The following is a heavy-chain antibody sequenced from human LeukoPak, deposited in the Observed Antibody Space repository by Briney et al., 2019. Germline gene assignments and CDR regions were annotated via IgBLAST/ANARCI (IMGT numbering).Heavy chain of an antibody. Sequence: SVKVSCKASGGTFISYAISWVRQAPGQGLEWMGGIIPIFGTANYAQKFQGRVTITADESTSTAYMELSSLRSEDTAVYYCARADYDFWNGYYFVYYYYGMDVWGQGTTVTVSS. CDR3: ARADYDFWNGYYFVYYYYGMDV. CDR1: GGTFISYA. D-gene: IGHD3-3*01. CDR2: IIPIFGTA. V-gene: IGHV1-69*13. J-gene: IGHJ6*02.